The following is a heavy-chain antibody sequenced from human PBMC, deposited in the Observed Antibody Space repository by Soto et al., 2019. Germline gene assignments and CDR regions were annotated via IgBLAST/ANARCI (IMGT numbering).Heavy chain of an antibody. Sequence: GGSLRLSCATSGFVVNRNYMHWVRQAPGKGLEWVSVMYSDGKTYYGESVKGRFTISRDNSKNTVFLHMKSLRAEDTAVYYCARFTIFGVVIRGGFDYWGQGTLVTVSS. CDR1: GFVVNRNY. CDR3: ARFTIFGVVIRGGFDY. J-gene: IGHJ4*02. V-gene: IGHV3-53*01. D-gene: IGHD3-3*01. CDR2: MYSDGKT.